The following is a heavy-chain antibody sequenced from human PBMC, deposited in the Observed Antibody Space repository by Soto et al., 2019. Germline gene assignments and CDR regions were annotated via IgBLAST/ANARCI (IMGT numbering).Heavy chain of an antibody. Sequence: SLRLSWQASGFNFDNYGMHWVRQAPGKGLEWVAVITYDGSFQYYADSVKGRFTISRDNSKNTLFLHLNTLKPEDTAVYHCAKDRVGGTFYTPLGFWGQGTLVTVSS. V-gene: IGHV3-30*18. CDR1: GFNFDNYG. J-gene: IGHJ4*02. CDR2: ITYDGSFQ. D-gene: IGHD1-7*01. CDR3: AKDRVGGTFYTPLGF.